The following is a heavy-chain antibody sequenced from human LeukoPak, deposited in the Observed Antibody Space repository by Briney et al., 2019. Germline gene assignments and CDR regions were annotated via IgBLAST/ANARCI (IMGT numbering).Heavy chain of an antibody. Sequence: SETLSLTCTVSGGSISSYYWSWIRQPPGKGLEWIGYIYYSGSTNYNPSLKSRVTISVDTSKNQFSLKLSSVTAADTAVYYCARGRYYGSGSYKSYYYYMDVWGKGTTVTVSS. CDR2: IYYSGST. CDR3: ARGRYYGSGSYKSYYYYMDV. CDR1: GGSISSYY. J-gene: IGHJ6*03. D-gene: IGHD3-10*01. V-gene: IGHV4-59*01.